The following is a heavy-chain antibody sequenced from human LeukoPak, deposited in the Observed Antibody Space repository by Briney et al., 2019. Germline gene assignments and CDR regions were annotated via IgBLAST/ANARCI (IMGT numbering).Heavy chain of an antibody. J-gene: IGHJ3*01. Sequence: PSETLSLTCTVSGGSVNSGSFFYNWIRQPAGKGLEWIGRIYTSGSTDSNPSLKSRVAISRDTSKNQFSLNLSAVTAADTAVYYWARSYYYNSKEAFDVWGQGTLVIVSS. CDR1: GGSVNSGSFF. CDR3: ARSYYYNSKEAFDV. V-gene: IGHV4-61*02. D-gene: IGHD3-22*01. CDR2: IYTSGST.